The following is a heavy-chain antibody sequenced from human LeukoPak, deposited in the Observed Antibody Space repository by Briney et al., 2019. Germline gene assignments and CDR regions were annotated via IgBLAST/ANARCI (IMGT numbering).Heavy chain of an antibody. J-gene: IGHJ4*02. D-gene: IGHD6-19*01. V-gene: IGHV3-23*01. CDR1: GFTFSRYA. Sequence: PGGSLRLSCAASGFTFSRYAMNWVRQAPGKGLEWVSTSSTSGNTHYADSVKGRFTISRDNSKNTLYLQMNSLRDEDTAIYYCTKDHDSTGLYQDRDYWGQGTLVTISS. CDR3: TKDHDSTGLYQDRDY. CDR2: SSTSGNT.